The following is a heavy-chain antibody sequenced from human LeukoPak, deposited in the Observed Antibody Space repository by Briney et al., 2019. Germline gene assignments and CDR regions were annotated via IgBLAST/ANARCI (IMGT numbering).Heavy chain of an antibody. CDR3: TRDPAAMDPRDGGYYYYYYGMDV. CDR2: IRSKAYGGTT. V-gene: IGHV3-49*04. D-gene: IGHD5-18*01. J-gene: IGHJ6*02. Sequence: PGGSLRLSCTASGFTFGDYAMSWVRQAPGKGLEWVGFIRSKAYGGTTEYAASVKGRFTISRDDSKSIAYLQMNSLKTEDTAVYYCTRDPAAMDPRDGGYYYYYYGMDVWGQGTTVTVSS. CDR1: GFTFGDYA.